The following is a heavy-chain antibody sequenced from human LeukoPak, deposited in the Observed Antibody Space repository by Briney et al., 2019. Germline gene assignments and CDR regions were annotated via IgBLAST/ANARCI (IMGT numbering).Heavy chain of an antibody. Sequence: SETLSLTCTVSGGSISSGTYYCGWIRQPPGKGLEWIGSIYYSGSTSYNPSLKSRVTISVDTSKNQFSLKLDSVTAADTAVYYCARNASDSGTSYFDYWGQGTLVTVSS. D-gene: IGHD1-26*01. CDR3: ARNASDSGTSYFDY. CDR1: GGSISSGTYY. CDR2: IYYSGST. V-gene: IGHV4-39*01. J-gene: IGHJ4*02.